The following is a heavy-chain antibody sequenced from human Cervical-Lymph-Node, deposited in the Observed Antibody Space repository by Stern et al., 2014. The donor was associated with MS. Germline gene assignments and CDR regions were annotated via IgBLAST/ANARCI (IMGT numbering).Heavy chain of an antibody. J-gene: IGHJ4*02. CDR2: ISPNSGAT. V-gene: IGHV1-2*02. CDR1: ENTFTGYY. Sequence: VQLVESGAEVKKPGASVKVTCKTSENTFTGYYIHWVRQAPGQGLGWMGWISPNSGATNYAQRFQDRVSLTSDTSNSLAYMELDRLTSGDTAVYYCARISLGSGIDYWGQGSLVTVSS. CDR3: ARISLGSGIDY. D-gene: IGHD1-26*01.